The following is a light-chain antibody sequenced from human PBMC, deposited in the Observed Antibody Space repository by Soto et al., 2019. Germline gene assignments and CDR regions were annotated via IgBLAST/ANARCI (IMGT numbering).Light chain of an antibody. CDR2: AAS. V-gene: IGKV1-6*01. Sequence: IQMTQSPSTLSASVGDRVTITCRASQSISSYLNWYQQKPGKAPKLLVYAASSLQSGVPSRFSGSGSGTDFTLTISSLQPEDFATYYCLQDYNYPWTFGQGTKVDI. J-gene: IGKJ1*01. CDR1: QSISSY. CDR3: LQDYNYPWT.